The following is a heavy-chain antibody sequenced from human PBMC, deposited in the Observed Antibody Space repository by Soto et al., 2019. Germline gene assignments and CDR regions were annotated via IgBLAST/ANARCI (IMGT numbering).Heavy chain of an antibody. V-gene: IGHV3-21*01. CDR3: ARDRDVTIFGVVIPSGLDV. CDR1: GFTFSSYS. CDR2: ISSSSSYI. Sequence: GGSLRLSCASSGFTFSSYSMNLVRQAPGKGLEWVSSISSSSSYIYYADSVKGRFTISRDNAKNSLYLQMNSLRAEDTAVYYCARDRDVTIFGVVIPSGLDVWGKGTTVTVSS. D-gene: IGHD3-3*01. J-gene: IGHJ6*04.